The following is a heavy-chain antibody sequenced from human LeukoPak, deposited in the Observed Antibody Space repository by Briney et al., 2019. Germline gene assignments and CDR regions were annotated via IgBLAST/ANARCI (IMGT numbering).Heavy chain of an antibody. CDR1: GGSISGYY. D-gene: IGHD4-11*01. Sequence: SETLSLTCTVSGGSISGYYWNWIRQSPGKGLEWIGYIYYSGTTKYDPSLKSRVTISVDSSKNQFFLKLNSVTAADTAVYYCARGGRSDYGNSHFDHWGQGTLVTVSS. CDR2: IYYSGTT. J-gene: IGHJ4*02. CDR3: ARGGRSDYGNSHFDH. V-gene: IGHV4-59*01.